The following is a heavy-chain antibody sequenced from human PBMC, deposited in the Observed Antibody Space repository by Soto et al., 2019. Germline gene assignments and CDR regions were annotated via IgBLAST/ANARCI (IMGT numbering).Heavy chain of an antibody. Sequence: TLSLTCAISGDSVSSNSAAWNWIRQSPSRGLEWLGRTYYRSRWYNDYAVSVRSRITVNPDTSKNQFSLHLNSVTPEDTAVXXXXXTXXXQWYXXDVWDKGTTXXVSS. V-gene: IGHV6-1*01. CDR1: GDSVSSNSAA. CDR2: TYYRSRWYN. J-gene: IGHJ6*03. D-gene: IGHD6-19*01. CDR3: XXTXXXQWYXXDV.